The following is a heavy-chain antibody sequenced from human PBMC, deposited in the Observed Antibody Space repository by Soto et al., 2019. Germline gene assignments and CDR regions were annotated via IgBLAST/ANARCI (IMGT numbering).Heavy chain of an antibody. Sequence: EVQLVESGGGLVKPGGSLRLSCAASGFTFSSYSMNWVRQAPGKGLEWVSSISSSSSYIYYADSVKGRFTISRDNAKNSLYLQMNSLRAEDTAVYYSAIFWSGYNYYYGMDVWGQGTTVTVSS. CDR3: AIFWSGYNYYYGMDV. CDR2: ISSSSSYI. J-gene: IGHJ6*02. D-gene: IGHD3-3*01. CDR1: GFTFSSYS. V-gene: IGHV3-21*01.